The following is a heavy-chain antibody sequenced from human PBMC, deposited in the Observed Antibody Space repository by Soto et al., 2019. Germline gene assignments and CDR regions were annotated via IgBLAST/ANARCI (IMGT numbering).Heavy chain of an antibody. V-gene: IGHV4-59*01. CDR3: AREGGVHSSSWYWFDP. Sequence: SETLSLTCTVSGGSISSYYWSWIRQPPGKGLEWIGYIYYSGSTNYNPSLKSRVTISVDTSKNQFSLKRSSVTAADTAVYYCAREGGVHSSSWYWFDPWGQGTLVTVSS. D-gene: IGHD6-13*01. J-gene: IGHJ5*02. CDR2: IYYSGST. CDR1: GGSISSYY.